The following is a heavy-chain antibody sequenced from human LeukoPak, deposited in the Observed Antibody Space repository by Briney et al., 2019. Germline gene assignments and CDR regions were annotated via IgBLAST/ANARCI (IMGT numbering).Heavy chain of an antibody. CDR2: INHSGST. CDR1: GGSFSGYY. D-gene: IGHD2-2*02. J-gene: IGHJ6*03. V-gene: IGHV4-34*01. CDR3: ASGRGVVVPAAIRFYYYYYMDV. Sequence: SETLSLTCAVYGGSFSGYYWSWIRQPPGKGLEWIGEINHSGSTNYNPSLKSRVTISVDTSKNQFSLKLSSVTAADTAVYYCASGRGVVVPAAIRFYYYYYMDVWGKGTTVTVSS.